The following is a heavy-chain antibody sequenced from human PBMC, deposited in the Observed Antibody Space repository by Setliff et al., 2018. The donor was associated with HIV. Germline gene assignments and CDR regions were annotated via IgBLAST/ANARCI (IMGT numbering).Heavy chain of an antibody. CDR1: TDSLSSSTNH. V-gene: IGHV4-39*07. CDR3: ARDPHYFDTSGYYSYFYFDY. Sequence: PSETLSLTCTVSTDSLSSSTNHWGWIRQPPGKGLEWIGNINYGGAPYYNPSLKSRVTISIDTSKSQFSLKLTSVTAADTAVYFCARDPHYFDTSGYYSYFYFDYWGLGTLVTVSS. D-gene: IGHD3-22*01. J-gene: IGHJ4*01. CDR2: INYGGAP.